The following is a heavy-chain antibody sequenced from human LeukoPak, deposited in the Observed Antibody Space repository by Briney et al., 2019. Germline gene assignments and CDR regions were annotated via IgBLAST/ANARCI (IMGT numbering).Heavy chain of an antibody. CDR1: GYTFTSYY. Sequence: ASVKVSCKASGYTFTSYYMHWVRQAPGQGLEWMGIINPSGGSTSYAQKFQGRVTMTRDTSTSTVYMELSSLRSEDTAVYYCAKHFSDFWSGYYLPSYYYYMDVWGKGTTVTVSS. J-gene: IGHJ6*03. V-gene: IGHV1-46*01. CDR2: INPSGGST. D-gene: IGHD3-3*01. CDR3: AKHFSDFWSGYYLPSYYYYMDV.